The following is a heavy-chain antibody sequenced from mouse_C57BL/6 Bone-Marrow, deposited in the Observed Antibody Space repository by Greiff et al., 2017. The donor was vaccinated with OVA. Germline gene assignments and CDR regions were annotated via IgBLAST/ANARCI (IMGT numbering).Heavy chain of an antibody. J-gene: IGHJ3*01. V-gene: IGHV1-26*01. CDR1: GYTFTDYY. Sequence: VQLQQSGPELVKPGASVKISCKASGYTFTDYYMNWVKQSHGKSLEWIGDINPNNGGTSYNQKFKGKATLTVDKSSSTAYMELRSLTSEDSAVYYCAREGSSYVAWFAYWGQGTLVTVSA. CDR2: INPNNGGT. D-gene: IGHD1-1*01. CDR3: AREGSSYVAWFAY.